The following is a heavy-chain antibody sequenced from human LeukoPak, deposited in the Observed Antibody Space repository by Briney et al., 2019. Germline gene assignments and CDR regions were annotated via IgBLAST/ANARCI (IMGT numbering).Heavy chain of an antibody. J-gene: IGHJ6*03. Sequence: SETLSLTCTVSGGSISSSSYYWGWIRQPPGKGLEWIGSIYYSGSTYYNPSLKSRVTISVDTSKNQFSLKLSSVTAADTAVYYCARGRGYSGYGYYYYYYMDVWGKGTTVTVSS. CDR2: IYYSGST. D-gene: IGHD5-12*01. CDR3: ARGRGYSGYGYYYYYYMDV. CDR1: GGSISSSSYY. V-gene: IGHV4-39*07.